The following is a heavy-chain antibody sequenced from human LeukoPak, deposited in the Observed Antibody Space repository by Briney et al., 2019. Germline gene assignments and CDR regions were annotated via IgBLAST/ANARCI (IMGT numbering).Heavy chain of an antibody. CDR1: GGSFSGYY. Sequence: SETLSLTCAVYGGSFSGYYWSWIRQPPGKGLEWIGEINHSGSTNYNPSLKSRVTISVDTSKNQFSLKLSSVTAADTAVYYCAVDISGYLRMDKWGQGILVTVSP. D-gene: IGHD5-12*01. CDR3: AVDISGYLRMDK. J-gene: IGHJ4*02. V-gene: IGHV4-34*01. CDR2: INHSGST.